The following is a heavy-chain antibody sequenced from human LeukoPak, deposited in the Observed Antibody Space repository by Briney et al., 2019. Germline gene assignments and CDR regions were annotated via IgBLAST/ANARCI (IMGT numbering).Heavy chain of an antibody. V-gene: IGHV4-59*01. Sequence: SETLSLTCTVSGGSISSYYWSWIRQPPGKGLEWIGYNSGSTNYNPSLKSRVTISVDTSENQFSLKLSSVTAADTAVYYCARDDRYGMDVWGKGTTVTVSS. CDR2: NSGST. CDR1: GGSISSYY. CDR3: ARDDRYGMDV. J-gene: IGHJ6*04.